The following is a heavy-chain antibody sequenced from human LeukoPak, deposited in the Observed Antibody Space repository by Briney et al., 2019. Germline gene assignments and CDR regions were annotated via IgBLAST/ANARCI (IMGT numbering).Heavy chain of an antibody. CDR2: ISGSGGST. Sequence: GGSLRLSCAASGFTFSSYAMSWVRQAPGKGLEWVSAISGSGGSTYYADSVKGRFTISRDNSKNTLYLQMNSLRAEDTAVYYCAKEGYGDRLFGAQFDYWGQGTLVTVSS. CDR3: AKEGYGDRLFGAQFDY. D-gene: IGHD4-17*01. V-gene: IGHV3-23*01. J-gene: IGHJ4*02. CDR1: GFTFSSYA.